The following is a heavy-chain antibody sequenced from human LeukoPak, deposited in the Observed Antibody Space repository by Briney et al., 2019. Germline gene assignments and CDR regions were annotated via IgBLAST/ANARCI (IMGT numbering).Heavy chain of an antibody. CDR1: GFTFSSYG. CDR3: ARDAVVAATGGIYYYYGMDV. J-gene: IGHJ6*04. D-gene: IGHD2-15*01. Sequence: GRSLRLSCAASGFTFSSYGMHWVRQAPGKGLEWVAVIWYDGSNKYYADSVKGRFTISRDNSKNTLYLQMNSLRAEDTAVYYCARDAVVAATGGIYYYYGMDVWGKGTTVTVSS. V-gene: IGHV3-33*01. CDR2: IWYDGSNK.